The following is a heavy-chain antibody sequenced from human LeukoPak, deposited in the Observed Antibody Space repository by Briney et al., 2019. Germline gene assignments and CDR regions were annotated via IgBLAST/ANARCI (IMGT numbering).Heavy chain of an antibody. CDR1: GYSFTSYW. CDR2: IYPGDSDT. J-gene: IGHJ6*02. D-gene: IGHD6-6*01. V-gene: IGHV5-51*01. CDR3: ARHGIAARPGTNYYYYGMDV. Sequence: GASLKISCKGSGYSFTSYWIGGGRQMREKGLEWRGIIYPGDSDTRYSPSFQGQVTISADKSISTAYLQWSSLKASDTAMYYCARHGIAARPGTNYYYYGMDVWGQGTTVTVSS.